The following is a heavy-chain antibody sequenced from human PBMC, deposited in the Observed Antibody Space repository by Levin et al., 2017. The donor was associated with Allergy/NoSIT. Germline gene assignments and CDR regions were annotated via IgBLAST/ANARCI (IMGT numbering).Heavy chain of an antibody. V-gene: IGHV1-2*06. CDR2: INPNTGGT. J-gene: IGHJ6*02. D-gene: IGHD1-26*01. CDR1: GYTFTAYY. CDR3: ARDSGSFAMDV. Sequence: PLASVKVSCKASGYTFTAYYIHWVRQAPGQGLEWMGRINPNTGGTHYAQKFQGRVTVARDTSISTAYMELSSLTSDDTAMYYCARDSGSFAMDVWGQGTTVTVSS.